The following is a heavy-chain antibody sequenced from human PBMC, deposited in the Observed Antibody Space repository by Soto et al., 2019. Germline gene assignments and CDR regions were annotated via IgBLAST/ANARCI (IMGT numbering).Heavy chain of an antibody. J-gene: IGHJ4*02. V-gene: IGHV1-46*03. D-gene: IGHD1-1*01. CDR2: INPSGGST. Sequence: QVQLVQSGAEVKKPGASVKVSCKASGYTFTSDYINWVRQAPGQGLEWMGIINPSGGSTSYAQKFQGRLTMTGDTSTSTVYMELTSLRSDDTAVYYCARYGTADYWGQGTLVTLSS. CDR1: GYTFTSDY. CDR3: ARYGTADY.